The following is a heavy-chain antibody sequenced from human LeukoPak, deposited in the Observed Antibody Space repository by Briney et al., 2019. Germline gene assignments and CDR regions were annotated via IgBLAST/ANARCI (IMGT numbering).Heavy chain of an antibody. D-gene: IGHD6-19*01. CDR1: GFTFSSYA. V-gene: IGHV3-30-3*02. CDR3: AKQYSSGWPFDS. CDR2: ISYDGSNK. Sequence: GALRLSCAASGFTFSSYAMHWVRQAPGKGLEWVAVISYDGSNKYYADSVKGRFTISRDNPKNTLYLQMNSLRAEDTAVYYCAKQYSSGWPFDSWGQGTLVTVSS. J-gene: IGHJ4*02.